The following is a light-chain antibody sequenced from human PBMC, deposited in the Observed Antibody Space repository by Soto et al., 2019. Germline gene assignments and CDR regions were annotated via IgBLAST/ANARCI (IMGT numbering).Light chain of an antibody. J-gene: IGLJ1*01. V-gene: IGLV2-8*01. CDR3: ASYAGTKLFV. CDR1: SSDVGFYNF. CDR2: EVT. Sequence: QSVLTQPPSASGSPGQSLTISCTGTSSDVGFYNFVSWYQQRPGKAPKLVIYEVTKRPSGVPDRFSGSKSGSTASLTVSGLQADDEADYYCASYAGTKLFVFGRGTKLTVL.